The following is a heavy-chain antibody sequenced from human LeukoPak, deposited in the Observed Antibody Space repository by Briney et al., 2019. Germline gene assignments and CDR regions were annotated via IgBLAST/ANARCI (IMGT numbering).Heavy chain of an antibody. CDR2: IIPIFETA. D-gene: IGHD6-13*01. CDR3: TRGLRSHWDRIAAAGVFDY. V-gene: IGHV1-69*13. Sequence: GASVKVSCKPSGGTFSSYAINWVRQAPGQGLEWMGGIIPIFETANYAQKFQGRVTITADESTSTAYMELSSRRSEDTAVYYCTRGLRSHWDRIAAAGVFDYWGQGTLVTVSS. CDR1: GGTFSSYA. J-gene: IGHJ4*02.